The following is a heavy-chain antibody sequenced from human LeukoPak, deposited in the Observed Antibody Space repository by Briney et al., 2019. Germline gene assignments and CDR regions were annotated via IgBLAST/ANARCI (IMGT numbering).Heavy chain of an antibody. CDR2: IYYTGNT. V-gene: IGHV4-39*01. Sequence: SETLSLTCSVSGVSISSSNSYWGWIRQPPGKGLEWIGSIYYTGNTYYNASLKSQVSISIDMSKNQFSLKITSVTAADTGVYYCARQTGSGLFILPGGQGTLVTVSS. J-gene: IGHJ4*02. CDR3: ARQTGSGLFILP. D-gene: IGHD3/OR15-3a*01. CDR1: GVSISSSNSY.